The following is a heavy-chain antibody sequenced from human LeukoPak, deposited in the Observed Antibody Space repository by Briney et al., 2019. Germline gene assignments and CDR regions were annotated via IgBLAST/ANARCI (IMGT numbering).Heavy chain of an antibody. D-gene: IGHD3-22*01. CDR3: ASDGSYYHDSSGYQRQDAFDI. Sequence: GGSLRLSCAASGFTVSSNYMSWVRQAPGKGLEWVSVIYSGGSTYYADSVKGRFTISRDNSKNTLYLQMNSLRAEDTAVYYCASDGSYYHDSSGYQRQDAFDIWGQGTMVTVSS. CDR1: GFTVSSNY. V-gene: IGHV3-66*01. J-gene: IGHJ3*02. CDR2: IYSGGST.